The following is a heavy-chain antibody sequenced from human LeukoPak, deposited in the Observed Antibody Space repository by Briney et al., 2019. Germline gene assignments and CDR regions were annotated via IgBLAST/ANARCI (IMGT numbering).Heavy chain of an antibody. J-gene: IGHJ3*02. Sequence: PGGSLRLSCAASGFTFSSYGMHWVRQAPGKGLEWVATIRVDGSTEYPVDSMKGRFTISRDNAKNSLHLQMNSLRAEDTAVYYCATYSGPDKWDASDMWGQGTLVTVSS. V-gene: IGHV3-33*03. CDR1: GFTFSSYG. CDR3: ATYSGPDKWDASDM. CDR2: IRVDGSTE. D-gene: IGHD1-26*01.